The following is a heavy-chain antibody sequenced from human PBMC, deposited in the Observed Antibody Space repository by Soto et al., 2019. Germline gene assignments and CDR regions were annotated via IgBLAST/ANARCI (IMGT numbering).Heavy chain of an antibody. CDR2: IYYSGST. J-gene: IGHJ5*02. Sequence: PSETLSLTCTVSGGSISSGGYYWSWIRQHPGKGLEWIGYIYYSGSTYYNPSLKSRVTISVDTSKNQFSLKLSSVTAADTAVYYCARVKPRPGNWFDPWGQGTLVTVSS. V-gene: IGHV4-30-4*08. CDR3: ARVKPRPGNWFDP. CDR1: GGSISSGGYY.